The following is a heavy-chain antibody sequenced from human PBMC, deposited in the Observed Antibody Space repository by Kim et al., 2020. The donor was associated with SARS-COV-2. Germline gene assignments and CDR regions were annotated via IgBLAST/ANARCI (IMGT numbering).Heavy chain of an antibody. J-gene: IGHJ5*01. CDR3: ARTYFYGSGSFDS. V-gene: IGHV3-23*01. CDR1: GLTFNNYA. D-gene: IGHD3-10*01. CDR2: ISGSGGIT. Sequence: GGSLRLSCEASGLTFNNYAMGWVRQAPGEGLEWVAVISGSGGITYYADSVKGRFTISRENSRNTLYLQMNRLRAGDTAVYYCARTYFYGSGSFDS.